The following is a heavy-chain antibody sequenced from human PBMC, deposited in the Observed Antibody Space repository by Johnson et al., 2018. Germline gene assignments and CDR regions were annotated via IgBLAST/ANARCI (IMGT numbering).Heavy chain of an antibody. CDR3: ATDRRVFHYGMDV. CDR2: ISYDGSNK. D-gene: IGHD3-10*01. J-gene: IGHJ6*02. Sequence: QVQLVESGGGLVQPGGSLRVSCAASGFTFSSYSMNWVRQAPGKGLEWVAVISYDGSNKYYADSVKGRFTISRDNSKNTLYLQMNSRRAEDTAVYYCATDRRVFHYGMDVWGQGTTVTVSS. V-gene: IGHV3-30*03. CDR1: GFTFSSYS.